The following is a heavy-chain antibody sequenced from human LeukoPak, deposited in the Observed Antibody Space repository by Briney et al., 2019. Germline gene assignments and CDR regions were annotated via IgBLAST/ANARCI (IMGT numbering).Heavy chain of an antibody. CDR3: TRQGDSGSLDY. D-gene: IGHD2-21*02. CDR1: GFTFSGSA. Sequence: GGSLRLSCAASGFTFSGSAMQWVRQASGKGLEWVGRIRSKANSYATAYAASVKGRFTISRDDSKNTAYLQMNSLKTEDTAVYYCTRQGDSGSLDYWGQGTLVTVSS. CDR2: IRSKANSYAT. J-gene: IGHJ4*02. V-gene: IGHV3-73*01.